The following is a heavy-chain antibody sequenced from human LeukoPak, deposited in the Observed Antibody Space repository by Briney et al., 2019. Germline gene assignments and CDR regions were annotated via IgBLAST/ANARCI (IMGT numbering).Heavy chain of an antibody. CDR3: ARGGYYGGNSFDY. J-gene: IGHJ4*02. CDR2: ISSSSSYT. D-gene: IGHD4-23*01. CDR1: GFTFSDYY. V-gene: IGHV3-11*05. Sequence: GGSLRLSCAASGFTFSDYYMSWIRQAPGKGLEGVSYISSSSSYTNYADSVKGRFTISRDNAKNSLYLQMNSLRAEDTAVYYCARGGYYGGNSFDYWGQGTLVTVSS.